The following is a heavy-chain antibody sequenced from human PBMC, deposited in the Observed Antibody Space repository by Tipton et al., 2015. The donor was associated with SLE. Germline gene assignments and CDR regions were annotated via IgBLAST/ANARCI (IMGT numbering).Heavy chain of an antibody. CDR2: TYYSGST. D-gene: IGHD1-26*01. Sequence: TLSLTCTVSGGSISSYYWSWIRQPPGKGLEWIGYTYYSGSTNYNPSLKSRVTISVDTSKNQFSLKLSSVTAADTAVYYCARARLGATKRYFDYWGQGTLVTVSS. CDR3: ARARLGATKRYFDY. J-gene: IGHJ4*02. CDR1: GGSISSYY. V-gene: IGHV4-59*01.